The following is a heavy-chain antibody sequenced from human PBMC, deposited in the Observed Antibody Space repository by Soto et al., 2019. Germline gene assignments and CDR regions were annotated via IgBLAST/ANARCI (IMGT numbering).Heavy chain of an antibody. CDR1: GFTFSSYW. CDR3: ARDPAPIGWYDY. J-gene: IGHJ4*02. V-gene: IGHV3-74*01. D-gene: IGHD6-19*01. Sequence: WLSLRRSCAASGFTFSSYWMHWVRQAPGTGLVWVSRINSDGSSAVYEDSVKGRLTISRDNAKNRLYLQMNILRNEDTAVYYCARDPAPIGWYDYWGQGTLVAV. CDR2: INSDGSSA.